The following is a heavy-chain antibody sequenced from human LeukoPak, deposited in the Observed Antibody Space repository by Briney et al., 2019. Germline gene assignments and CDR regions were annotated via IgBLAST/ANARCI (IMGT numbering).Heavy chain of an antibody. V-gene: IGHV3-21*01. J-gene: IGHJ4*02. CDR2: ISSSSSYI. CDR3: ARGDLGAAGHPYYFDY. D-gene: IGHD6-13*01. Sequence: PGGSLRLSCAASGFTFTSYSMNWVRQAPGKGLEWVSSISSSSSYIYYADSVKGRFTISRDNAKNSLYLQMNSLRAEDTAVYYCARGDLGAAGHPYYFDYWGQGTLVTVSS. CDR1: GFTFTSYS.